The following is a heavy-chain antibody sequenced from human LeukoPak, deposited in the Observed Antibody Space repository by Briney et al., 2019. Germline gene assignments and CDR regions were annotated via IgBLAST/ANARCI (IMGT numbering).Heavy chain of an antibody. J-gene: IGHJ4*02. Sequence: SETLSLTCIVSGGSISSYYWSWIRQPPGKGLEWIGYIYYSGSTNYNSSLKSRVTISLDTSKNQSSLKLSSVTAADTAVYYCARGDYYDSSGYYLYWGQGTLVTVSS. CDR1: GGSISSYY. D-gene: IGHD3-22*01. V-gene: IGHV4-59*08. CDR2: IYYSGST. CDR3: ARGDYYDSSGYYLY.